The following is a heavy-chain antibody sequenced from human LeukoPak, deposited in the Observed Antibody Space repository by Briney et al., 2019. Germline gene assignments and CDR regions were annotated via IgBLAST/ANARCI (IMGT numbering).Heavy chain of an antibody. D-gene: IGHD2-2*01. V-gene: IGHV1-3*01. CDR1: GYTFSSYA. CDR2: INAGNGNT. Sequence: GASVKVSCKASGYTFSSYAMHWVRQAPGQRLEWMGWINAGNGNTKYSQKFQGRVTITRDTSASTAYMELSSLRSEDTAVYYCARDIVVVPAAPYGTDVWGKGTTVTVSS. CDR3: ARDIVVVPAAPYGTDV. J-gene: IGHJ6*04.